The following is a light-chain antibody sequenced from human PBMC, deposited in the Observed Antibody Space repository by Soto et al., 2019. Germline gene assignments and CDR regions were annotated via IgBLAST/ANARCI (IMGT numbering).Light chain of an antibody. J-gene: IGLJ3*02. CDR2: EVS. V-gene: IGLV2-8*01. CDR1: SSDVGGFNS. Sequence: QSVLTQPPSASGSPGQSVTISCTGTSSDVGGFNSVSWYQQHPGRAPKLLIYEVSKRPSGVPDRFSASKSDNTASLTVSGLQAEDEPDYYCSSYAGSRNLVFGGGTKLTVL. CDR3: SSYAGSRNLV.